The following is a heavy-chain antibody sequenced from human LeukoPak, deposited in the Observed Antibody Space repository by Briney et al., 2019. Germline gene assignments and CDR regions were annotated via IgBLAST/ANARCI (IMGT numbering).Heavy chain of an antibody. Sequence: PGGSLRLSCAASGFTFSSYAMSWVRQAPGKGLEWVSAISGSGGSTYYADSVKGRFTISRDNSKNTLYLQTNSLRAEDTAVYYCAKDSSLTGYYYFDYWGQGTLVTVSS. V-gene: IGHV3-23*01. J-gene: IGHJ4*02. CDR2: ISGSGGST. CDR1: GFTFSSYA. D-gene: IGHD3-9*01. CDR3: AKDSSLTGYYYFDY.